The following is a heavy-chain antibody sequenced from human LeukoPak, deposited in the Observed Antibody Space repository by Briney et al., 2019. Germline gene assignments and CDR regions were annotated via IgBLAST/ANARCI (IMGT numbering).Heavy chain of an antibody. V-gene: IGHV3-49*04. J-gene: IGHJ4*02. Sequence: PGGALRLSCTASGFTFGDYAMSWVRQAPGKGLDWIGFIRSKTSGGTTEYAASVKGIFTILRDDSKSIAYLQINSLKTEDTAVYYCTRGDGSGSYWGQGTLVTVSS. CDR1: GFTFGDYA. D-gene: IGHD1-26*01. CDR3: TRGDGSGSY. CDR2: IRSKTSGGTT.